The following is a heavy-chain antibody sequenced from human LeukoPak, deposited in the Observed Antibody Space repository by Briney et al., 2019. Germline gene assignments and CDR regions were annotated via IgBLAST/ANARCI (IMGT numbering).Heavy chain of an antibody. V-gene: IGHV3-48*04. J-gene: IGHJ6*03. D-gene: IGHD1-26*01. CDR1: GFTFSSYS. CDR2: ISSSSSTI. Sequence: GGSLGLSCAASGFTFSSYSMNWVRQAPGKRLELVSYISSSSSTIYYADSVKGRFTISRDNAKNSLYLQMNSLRAEDTAVYYCARDSAPYYYYMDVWGKGTTVTVSS. CDR3: ARDSAPYYYYMDV.